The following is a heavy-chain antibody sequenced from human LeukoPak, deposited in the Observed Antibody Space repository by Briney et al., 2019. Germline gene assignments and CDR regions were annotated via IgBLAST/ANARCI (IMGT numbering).Heavy chain of an antibody. D-gene: IGHD1-26*01. CDR3: ARSYSGSYRTFDY. Sequence: SVKVSCKASGGTFSSYAISWVRQAPGQGLEWMGGIIPIFGTANYAQKFQGRVTITTDESTSTAYMELSSLRSEDTAVYYCARSYSGSYRTFDYWGQGTLVTVSS. J-gene: IGHJ4*02. CDR2: IIPIFGTA. V-gene: IGHV1-69*05. CDR1: GGTFSSYA.